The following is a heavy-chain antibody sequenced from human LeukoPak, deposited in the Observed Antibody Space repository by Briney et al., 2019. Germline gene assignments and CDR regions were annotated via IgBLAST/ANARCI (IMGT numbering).Heavy chain of an antibody. V-gene: IGHV3-30-3*01. CDR3: ASVLDYGDYLPSSNWFDP. CDR2: ISYDGSNK. D-gene: IGHD4-17*01. Sequence: GRSLRLSCAASGFTFSSYAMHWVRQAPGKGLEWVAVISYDGSNKYYADSVKGRFTISRDNSKNTLYLQMNSLRAEDTAVYYCASVLDYGDYLPSSNWFDPWGQGTLVTVSS. J-gene: IGHJ5*02. CDR1: GFTFSSYA.